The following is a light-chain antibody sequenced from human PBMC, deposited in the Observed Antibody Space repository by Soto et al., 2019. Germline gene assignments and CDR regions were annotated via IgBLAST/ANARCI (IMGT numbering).Light chain of an antibody. V-gene: IGKV1-16*02. CDR1: QDIGNF. Sequence: DIQMTQSPSSLSASVGDRVSITCRASQDIGNFLAWFQQRPGKAPKSLIYAASRLQSGVPSKFSGSGSGTDFTLSINSLQPEDFATYYCQQYKTYPLTFGGGTNVEIK. CDR3: QQYKTYPLT. J-gene: IGKJ4*01. CDR2: AAS.